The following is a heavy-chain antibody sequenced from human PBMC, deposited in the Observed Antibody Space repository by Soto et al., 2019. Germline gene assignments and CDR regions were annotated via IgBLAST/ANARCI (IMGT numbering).Heavy chain of an antibody. CDR2: ISYDGSNK. CDR1: GFTFSSYA. CDR3: AISIAVADNLDY. V-gene: IGHV3-30-3*01. Sequence: QVQLVESGGGVVQPGRSLRLSCAASGFTFSSYAMHWVRQAPGKGLEWVAVISYDGSNKYYADSVKGRFTISRDNSKNTLYLQMNSLRAEDTAVYYCAISIAVADNLDYWGQGTLVTVSS. J-gene: IGHJ4*02. D-gene: IGHD6-19*01.